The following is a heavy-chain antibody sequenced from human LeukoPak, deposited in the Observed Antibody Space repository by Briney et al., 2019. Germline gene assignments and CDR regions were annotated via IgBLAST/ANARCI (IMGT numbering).Heavy chain of an antibody. CDR2: ISGSGGST. V-gene: IGHV3-23*01. J-gene: IGHJ4*02. CDR3: AKPRAHGDYGT. Sequence: GGSLRLSCAASGFTFTTYAMSWVRQAPGKGLEWVSAISGSGGSTYYADSVKGRFTISRDNSKNTLYLQMNSLRAEDTAVYYCAKPRAHGDYGTRGQGTLVTVSS. D-gene: IGHD4-17*01. CDR1: GFTFTTYA.